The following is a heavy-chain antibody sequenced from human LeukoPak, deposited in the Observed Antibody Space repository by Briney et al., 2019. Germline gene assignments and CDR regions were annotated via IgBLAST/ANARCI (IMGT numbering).Heavy chain of an antibody. V-gene: IGHV3-23*01. D-gene: IGHD3-10*01. CDR2: ISGSGGST. CDR3: ARDRRVGTSDAFDI. J-gene: IGHJ3*02. Sequence: GESLRLSCAASGFTFSSYAMSWVRQAPGKGLEWVSAISGSGGSTYFADSVKGRFTISRDNAKNSLYLQMNSLRAEDTAVYYCARDRRVGTSDAFDIWGQGTMVTVSS. CDR1: GFTFSSYA.